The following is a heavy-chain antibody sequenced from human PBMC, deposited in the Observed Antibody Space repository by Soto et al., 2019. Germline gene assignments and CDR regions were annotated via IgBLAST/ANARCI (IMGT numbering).Heavy chain of an antibody. D-gene: IGHD4-17*01. CDR3: ERAINDYGGIPLFHP. CDR1: GASVSGGSCY. Sequence: ETLSLTGAVHGASVSGGSCYGSWIRQPQGKGLEWIGYIYYSGSTNYNPSLKSRVTISVDTSKNQFSPKLSYVTAADTAVYYCERAINDYGGIPLFHPWGQGTQVTVSA. J-gene: IGHJ5*02. CDR2: IYYSGST. V-gene: IGHV4-61*01.